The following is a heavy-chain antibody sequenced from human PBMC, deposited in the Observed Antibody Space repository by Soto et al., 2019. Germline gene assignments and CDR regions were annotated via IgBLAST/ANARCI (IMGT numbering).Heavy chain of an antibody. CDR3: TTDSSSTLGSFDY. CDR2: IKSKTDGGTT. J-gene: IGHJ4*02. V-gene: IGHV3-15*01. D-gene: IGHD6-6*01. CDR1: GFTFSSAW. Sequence: GGSLRLSCAASGFTFSSAWMSWVRDAPGKGLEWVGRIKSKTDGGTTDYAAPVKGRFTIPRDDSKNTLYLQMNSLKTEDTAVYYCTTDSSSTLGSFDYWGQGTLVTVSS.